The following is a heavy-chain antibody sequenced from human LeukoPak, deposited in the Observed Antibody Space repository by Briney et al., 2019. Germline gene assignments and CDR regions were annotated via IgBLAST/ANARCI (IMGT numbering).Heavy chain of an antibody. D-gene: IGHD3-22*01. CDR2: ISYDGSNE. V-gene: IGHV3-30*18. CDR1: GFTFSSYG. Sequence: PGGSLRLSCAASGFTFSSYGMHWVRQAPGKGLEWVAVISYDGSNEYYADSVKGRFTISRDNSKNTLYLQMNSLRAEDTAVYYCAKGKYYYDSSGPLDYWGQGTLVTVSS. CDR3: AKGKYYYDSSGPLDY. J-gene: IGHJ4*02.